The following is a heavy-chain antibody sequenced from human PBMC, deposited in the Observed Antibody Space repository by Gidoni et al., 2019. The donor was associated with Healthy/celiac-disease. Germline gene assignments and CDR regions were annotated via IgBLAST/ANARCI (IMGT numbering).Heavy chain of an antibody. CDR1: GFTFSSYD. J-gene: IGHJ6*02. Sequence: EVQLVESGGGLVQPGGSLRLSCAASGFTFSSYDMHWVRPATGKGLEWVSAIGTAGDTYYPGSVKGRFTISRENAKNSVYLQMNSRRAGDTAVYYCARDRRGGPDGMDVWGQGTTVTVSS. CDR3: ARDRRGGPDGMDV. V-gene: IGHV3-13*04. CDR2: IGTAGDT. D-gene: IGHD2-15*01.